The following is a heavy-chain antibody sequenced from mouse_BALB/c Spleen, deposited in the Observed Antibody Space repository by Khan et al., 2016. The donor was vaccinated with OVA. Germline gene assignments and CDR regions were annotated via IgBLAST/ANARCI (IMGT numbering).Heavy chain of an antibody. CDR3: ARTARIKY. CDR2: ISYSGST. D-gene: IGHD1-2*01. V-gene: IGHV3-2*02. Sequence: EVQLQESGPSLVKPSQSLSLTCTVTGYPITSGYGWNWIRQFPGNKLEWMGYISYSGSTNYNPSLKSRISITRDTSKNQFFLQLNSVTTEDTATYYCARTARIKYWGQGTTLTVSS. CDR1: GYPITSGYG. J-gene: IGHJ2*01.